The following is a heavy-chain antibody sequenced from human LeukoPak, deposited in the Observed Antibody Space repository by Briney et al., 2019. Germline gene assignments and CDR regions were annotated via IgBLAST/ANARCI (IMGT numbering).Heavy chain of an antibody. V-gene: IGHV3-23*01. Sequence: GGSLRLSCAASRGTFSSYAMSWVRQAPGKGLEWVSGISGSGGRTYYADSVKGRFTISRDNSKNTLYLQMNSLRAEDTAVYYCAKDLYAWTSTYSYTPFDYWGQGTLVTVSS. CDR2: ISGSGGRT. J-gene: IGHJ4*02. CDR3: AKDLYAWTSTYSYTPFDY. D-gene: IGHD5-18*01. CDR1: RGTFSSYA.